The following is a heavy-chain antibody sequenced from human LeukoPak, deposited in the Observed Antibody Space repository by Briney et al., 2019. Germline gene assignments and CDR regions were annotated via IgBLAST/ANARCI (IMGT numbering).Heavy chain of an antibody. J-gene: IGHJ4*02. D-gene: IGHD4-17*01. CDR3: AKDLGDYQY. V-gene: IGHV3-23*01. CDR2: ISGSGGST. Sequence: DPGGSLRLSCAASGFTFSSYSMNWVRQAPGEGLEWVSAISGSGGSTYYADSVKGRFTISRDNSKNTLYLQMNSLRAEDTAVYYCAKDLGDYQYWGQGTLVTVSS. CDR1: GFTFSSYS.